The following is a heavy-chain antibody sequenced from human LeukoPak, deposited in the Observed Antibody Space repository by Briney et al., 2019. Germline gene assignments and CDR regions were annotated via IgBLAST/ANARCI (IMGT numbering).Heavy chain of an antibody. V-gene: IGHV3-11*04. J-gene: IGHJ6*04. D-gene: IGHD3-10*02. CDR1: GFIFGDYY. Sequence: GGSLRLSCVASGFIFGDYYMAWIRQAPGKGLEYVAYISSRSSAKHYADSVKGRFTISRDNAQNSLYLQMNSLRAEDTAVYYCAELGITMIGGVWGKGTTVTISS. CDR3: AELGITMIGGV. CDR2: ISSRSSAK.